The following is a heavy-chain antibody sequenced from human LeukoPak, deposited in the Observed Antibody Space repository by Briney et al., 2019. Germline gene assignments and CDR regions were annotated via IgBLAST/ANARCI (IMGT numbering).Heavy chain of an antibody. V-gene: IGHV4-30-2*01. CDR3: ARELWFVNAPGSWLDP. CDR1: GDSISSGDYS. D-gene: IGHD3-10*01. Sequence: PSETLSLTCTVSGDSISSGDYSWSWIRQPSGKGLEWIGYIFHSGSSYYNPSLRSRVTISVDRSRNQFSLRLTSVTAADTAVYYCARELWFVNAPGSWLDPWGQGPWSPSPQ. CDR2: IFHSGSS. J-gene: IGHJ5*02.